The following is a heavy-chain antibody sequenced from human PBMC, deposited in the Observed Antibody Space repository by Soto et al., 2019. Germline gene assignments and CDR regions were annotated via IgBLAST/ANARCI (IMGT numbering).Heavy chain of an antibody. J-gene: IGHJ4*02. CDR3: ANSWTTLTTGFDF. CDR1: GYTFTSYY. V-gene: IGHV1-46*01. Sequence: WASVKVSCKASGYTFTSYYMHWVRQAPGQGLEWMGIINPSGGSTSYAQKFQGRVTMTRDTSTSTVYMELSSLRSEDTAMYYCANSWTTLTTGFDFWGQGALVTVSS. D-gene: IGHD4-17*01. CDR2: INPSGGST.